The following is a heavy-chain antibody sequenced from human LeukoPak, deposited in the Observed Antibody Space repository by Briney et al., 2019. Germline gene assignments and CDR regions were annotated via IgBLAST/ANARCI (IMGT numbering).Heavy chain of an antibody. Sequence: SQTLSLTCAISGDSVSSYSAAWNRIRQSPSRGLEWLGRTYYRSKWFNDYAVSVKSRITVNPDTSKNQFSLQLNSVTPEDTAVYFCARDSGMGLDAFDIWGQGTMVTVSS. D-gene: IGHD3-10*01. V-gene: IGHV6-1*01. J-gene: IGHJ3*02. CDR2: TYYRSKWFN. CDR3: ARDSGMGLDAFDI. CDR1: GDSVSSYSAA.